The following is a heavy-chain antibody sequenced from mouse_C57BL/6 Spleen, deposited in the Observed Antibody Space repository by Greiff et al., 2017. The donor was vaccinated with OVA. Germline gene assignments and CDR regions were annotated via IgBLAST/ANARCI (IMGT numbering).Heavy chain of an antibody. V-gene: IGHV5-17*01. Sequence: EVKVVESGGGLVKPGGSLKLSCAASGFTFSDYGMHWVRQAPEKGLEWVAYISSGSSTIYYAGTVQGRFTLSRDNAKNTLFLQMPSLRSEDTAMYYCARRDYYGSSYLDYWGQGTTRTVSS. D-gene: IGHD1-1*01. CDR1: GFTFSDYG. J-gene: IGHJ2*01. CDR2: ISSGSSTI. CDR3: ARRDYYGSSYLDY.